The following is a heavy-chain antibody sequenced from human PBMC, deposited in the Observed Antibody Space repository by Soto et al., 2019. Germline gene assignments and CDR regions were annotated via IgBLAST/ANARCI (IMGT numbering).Heavy chain of an antibody. CDR3: ARADQTGYSGFDV. D-gene: IGHD2-2*01. CDR1: GGSIISGGSY. J-gene: IGHJ6*02. V-gene: IGHV4-31*03. CDR2: IYDSENT. Sequence: QVQLQESGPGLVKPSQTVSLTCSVSGGSIISGGSYWNWIRQRPGKGLEWIGYIYDSENTYNNPSLKGRVLLSIDTSKNQFSLKLTSVTAADTAVYYCARADQTGYSGFDVWGQGTTVTVS.